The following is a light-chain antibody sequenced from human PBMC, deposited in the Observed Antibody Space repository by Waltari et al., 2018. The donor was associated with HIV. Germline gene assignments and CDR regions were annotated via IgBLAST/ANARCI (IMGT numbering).Light chain of an antibody. J-gene: IGKJ2*01. V-gene: IGKV1-5*03. CDR3: QHYTSYP. Sequence: DIQMTQSPSTLSASVGDRVTITCRASQSISTWLAWYQQKPGKAPNLLIYKASSLESGVPSRFSGSGSGTEFTLTITSLQPDDFATYYGQHYTSYPFGQGTKVEIK. CDR1: QSISTW. CDR2: KAS.